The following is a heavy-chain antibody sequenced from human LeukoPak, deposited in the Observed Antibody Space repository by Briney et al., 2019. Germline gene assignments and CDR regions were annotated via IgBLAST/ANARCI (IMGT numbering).Heavy chain of an antibody. V-gene: IGHV1-2*02. D-gene: IGHD6-6*01. CDR3: AREWGGSSCVDY. CDR2: INPNSGGT. Sequence: ASVKVSCKASGYTFTGYYMHWVRQAPGQGLEWMGWINPNSGGTNYAQKFQGRVTMTRDTSTSTVYMELSSLRSEDTAVYYCAREWGGSSCVDYWGQGTLVTVSS. J-gene: IGHJ4*02. CDR1: GYTFTGYY.